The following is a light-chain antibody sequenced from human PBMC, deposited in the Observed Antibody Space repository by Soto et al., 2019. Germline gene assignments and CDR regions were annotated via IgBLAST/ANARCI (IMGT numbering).Light chain of an antibody. CDR3: QQSYTFPWT. J-gene: IGKJ1*01. Sequence: DIKMTQSPSSLSASVGDRVTINCRASQSISNYLNWYQQKPGKAPKLLMYAASSLQSGGPTTFSGSGSGTDFTLTISSLQPQDSATYYCQQSYTFPWTFGQGTKVEIK. CDR1: QSISNY. V-gene: IGKV1-39*01. CDR2: AAS.